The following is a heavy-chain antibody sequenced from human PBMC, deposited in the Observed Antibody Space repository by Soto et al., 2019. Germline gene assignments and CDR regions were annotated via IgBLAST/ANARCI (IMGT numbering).Heavy chain of an antibody. V-gene: IGHV3-23*01. D-gene: IGHD6-19*01. J-gene: IGHJ6*02. CDR3: AKGGSICWWDCCYGMDV. Sequence: EVQLLESGGGLVQPGGSLRLSCAASGFTFSSYAMSWVRQAPGKGLEWVSAISGSGGSTYYADSVKGRFTISRDNSNNTLYRQMNSLRVEDTAVYYCAKGGSICWWDCCYGMDVWGQLTTVTVSS. CDR1: GFTFSSYA. CDR2: ISGSGGST.